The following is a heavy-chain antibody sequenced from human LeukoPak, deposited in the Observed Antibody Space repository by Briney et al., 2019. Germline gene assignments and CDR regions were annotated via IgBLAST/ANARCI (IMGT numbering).Heavy chain of an antibody. CDR3: AGGNTWPGLSY. CDR1: GFTVSGNY. Sequence: QAGGSLRLSCAASGFTVSGNYMSWVRQAPGKGLEWVSVIYTADSTYNADSVKGRFTISRDKSKNTLYLQMNTLRAEDTAVYFCAGGNTWPGLSYWGQGTLLTVSS. CDR2: IYTADST. D-gene: IGHD6-25*01. J-gene: IGHJ4*02. V-gene: IGHV3-53*01.